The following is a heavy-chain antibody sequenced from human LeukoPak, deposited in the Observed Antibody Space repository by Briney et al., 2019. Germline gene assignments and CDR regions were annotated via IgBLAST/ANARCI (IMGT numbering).Heavy chain of an antibody. CDR3: ARGHSSWYGFYWFDP. Sequence: SQTLSLTCTVSGGSISSGGHYWSWIRQHPGKGLEWIGYIYYSGSTYYNPSLKSRVTISVDTSKNQFSLKLSSVTAADTAVYYCARGHSSWYGFYWFDPWGQGTLVTVSS. J-gene: IGHJ5*02. D-gene: IGHD6-13*01. V-gene: IGHV4-31*03. CDR1: GGSISSGGHY. CDR2: IYYSGST.